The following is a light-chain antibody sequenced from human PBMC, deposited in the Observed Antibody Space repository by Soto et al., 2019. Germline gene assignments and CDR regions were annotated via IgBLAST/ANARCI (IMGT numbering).Light chain of an antibody. CDR3: QQYNSYSIT. V-gene: IGKV1-5*01. Sequence: DIQVTQSPSTPCASVGDGVPITCRASQNISTWLAWFQQKPGKAPKLLIYDASSLQSGVPSRFSGSGSGTQFTLTISSLQPDDFATYFCQQYNSYSITFGQGTRLEIK. CDR2: DAS. J-gene: IGKJ5*01. CDR1: QNISTW.